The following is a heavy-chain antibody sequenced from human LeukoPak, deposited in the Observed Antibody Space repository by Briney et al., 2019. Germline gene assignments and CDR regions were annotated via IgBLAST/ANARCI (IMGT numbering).Heavy chain of an antibody. CDR2: ISWNSGSI. D-gene: IGHD1-26*01. CDR1: GFTFDDYA. Sequence: GRSLRLSCAASGFTFDDYAMHWVRQAPGKGLEWVSGISWNSGSIGYADSVKGRFTISRDNAKNSLYLQMNSLRAEDTALYYCAKDIMGMVGXXXVFDYWGQGTLVTVSS. J-gene: IGHJ4*02. V-gene: IGHV3-9*01. CDR3: AKDIMGMVGXXXVFDY.